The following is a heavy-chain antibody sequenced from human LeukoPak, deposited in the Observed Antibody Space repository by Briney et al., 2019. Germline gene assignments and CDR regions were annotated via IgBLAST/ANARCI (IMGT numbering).Heavy chain of an antibody. CDR3: ARAPPTAYCGGDCSPGYFDY. J-gene: IGHJ4*02. CDR1: GFTFSSYW. D-gene: IGHD2-21*02. Sequence: GGSLRLSCAASGFTFSSYWMHWVRQAPGEGLVWVSRINSDGSSTSYADSVKGRFTISRDNAKNTLYLQMNSLRAEDTAVYYCARAPPTAYCGGDCSPGYFDYWGQGTLVTVSS. V-gene: IGHV3-74*01. CDR2: INSDGSST.